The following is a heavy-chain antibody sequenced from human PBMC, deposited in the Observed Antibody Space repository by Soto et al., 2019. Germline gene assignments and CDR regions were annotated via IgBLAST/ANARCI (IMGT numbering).Heavy chain of an antibody. J-gene: IGHJ3*02. CDR1: GIIFSNSA. Sequence: ASVKVSCKTSGIIFSNSAVQWVRQARGQRLEWLGYIIIAGGGTKYSQNLQGKITITRDMSTNTAYMQLTSLRSEDTAIYYCAAELYSGGRCCSFDIWGQGTMVTVSS. CDR2: IIIAGGGT. V-gene: IGHV1-58*01. D-gene: IGHD2-15*01. CDR3: AAELYSGGRCCSFDI.